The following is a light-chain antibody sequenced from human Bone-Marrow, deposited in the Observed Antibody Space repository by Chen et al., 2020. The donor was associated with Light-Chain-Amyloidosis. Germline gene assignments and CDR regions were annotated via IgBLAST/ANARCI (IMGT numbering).Light chain of an antibody. J-gene: IGLJ1*01. Sequence: QPALTHPASVSGSPGPSVTISCTGTSSDVGGDNHVSWYQQHPDEAPKLMIYEVTNRPAWVPDRFSGSKSDNTASLTISGLHTEDEADYCCSSYTITNTLVFGSGTRVTVL. CDR3: SSYTITNTLV. CDR1: SSDVGGDNH. V-gene: IGLV2-14*01. CDR2: EVT.